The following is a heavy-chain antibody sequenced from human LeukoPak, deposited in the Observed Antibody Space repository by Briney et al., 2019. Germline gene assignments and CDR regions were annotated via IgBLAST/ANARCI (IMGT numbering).Heavy chain of an antibody. Sequence: SVKVSCKASGGTFSSYTISWVRQAPGQGLEWMGRIIPILNITDYAQNFQGRVTLTADKSTSTAYMELSTLRSEDTAVYYCAEDGVVVVATSVYYYYYGMDVWGQGTTVTVSS. CDR2: IIPILNIT. V-gene: IGHV1-69*02. D-gene: IGHD2-2*01. CDR1: GGTFSSYT. J-gene: IGHJ6*02. CDR3: AEDGVVVVATSVYYYYYGMDV.